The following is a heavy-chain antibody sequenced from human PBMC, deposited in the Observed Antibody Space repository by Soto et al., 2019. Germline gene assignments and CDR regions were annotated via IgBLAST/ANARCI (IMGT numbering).Heavy chain of an antibody. CDR2: ISGSSSTT. CDR1: GFTFNKYA. Sequence: EVQLLEYGGGLVQRGESLRLSCVASGFTFNKYAMTWVRQAPGKGLEWVSSISGSSSTTYYADSVKGRFTISRDNSKNTVYLHMNTLSIEDTAVYYCAPTRYDYGDDAVGYWGQGTLVTVSS. V-gene: IGHV3-23*01. CDR3: APTRYDYGDDAVGY. J-gene: IGHJ4*01. D-gene: IGHD4-17*01.